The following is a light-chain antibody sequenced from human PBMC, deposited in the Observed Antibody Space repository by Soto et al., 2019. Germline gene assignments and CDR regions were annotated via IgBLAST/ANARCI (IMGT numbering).Light chain of an antibody. CDR3: QQYNNWLLYT. V-gene: IGKV3-15*01. CDR1: QSVSSN. J-gene: IGKJ2*01. Sequence: ELLVTKSPTTMSVSPAERASLSCRASQSVSSNLAWYQQKPGQAPRLLIYGASTRATGIPARFSGSGSGTEFTLTISSLQSEDFAVYYCQQYNNWLLYTLGQGTKVDIK. CDR2: GAS.